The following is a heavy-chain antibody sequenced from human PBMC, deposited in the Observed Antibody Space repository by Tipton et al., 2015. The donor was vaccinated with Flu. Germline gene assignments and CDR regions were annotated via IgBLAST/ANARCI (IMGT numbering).Heavy chain of an antibody. J-gene: IGHJ5*02. CDR2: VHYSGSS. CDR1: GGSISSYY. V-gene: IGHV4-59*01. CDR3: ARRDYSNYVSDPKNWFDP. Sequence: TLSLTCTISGGSISSYYWTWIRQPPGKGLEWIGYVHYSGSSSYNPSLKSRVTISVDTSKDQFSLELNSVTAADTAVYYCARRDYSNYVSDPKNWFDPWGQGTLVTVSS. D-gene: IGHD4-11*01.